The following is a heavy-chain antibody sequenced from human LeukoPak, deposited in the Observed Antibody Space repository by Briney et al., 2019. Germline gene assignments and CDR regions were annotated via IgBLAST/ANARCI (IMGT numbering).Heavy chain of an antibody. CDR2: IYYSGGT. V-gene: IGHV4-30-4*01. J-gene: IGHJ4*02. Sequence: SQTLSLTCTVSGGSISSGDYYWSWIRQPPGKGLEWIGYIYYSGGTYYNPSLKSRVTVSVDTSKNQFSLKLSSVTAADTAVYYCARGPDDSSGYYAWTFDYWGQGTLVTVSS. CDR3: ARGPDDSSGYYAWTFDY. D-gene: IGHD3-22*01. CDR1: GGSISSGDYY.